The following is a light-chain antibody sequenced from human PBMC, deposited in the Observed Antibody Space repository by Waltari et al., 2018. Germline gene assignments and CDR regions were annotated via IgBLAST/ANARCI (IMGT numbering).Light chain of an antibody. V-gene: IGKV3-15*01. J-gene: IGKJ4*01. Sequence: EVLMTQSPATLSVSPGERVTLSCRASQNIHDNLAWYQQKPGQAPTLLIYGASTSATDIPARFRSSGSGTEFTLTINSLQSEDLGIYYCQQYNKWPPLTFGGGTKVEIK. CDR1: QNIHDN. CDR2: GAS. CDR3: QQYNKWPPLT.